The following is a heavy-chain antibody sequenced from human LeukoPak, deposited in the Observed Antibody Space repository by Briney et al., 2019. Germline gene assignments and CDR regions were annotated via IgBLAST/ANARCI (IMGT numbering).Heavy chain of an antibody. CDR3: ARGTTDGYSYGRFDY. Sequence: SETLSLTCAVSGGSISSGGYSWSWIRQPPGKGLEWLGYIYYSGTTYYNPSLKSRVTFSVDTSKNQFSLKLNPVTAADTALYYCARGTTDGYSYGRFDYWGQGTLVSVSS. CDR2: IYYSGTT. D-gene: IGHD5-18*01. V-gene: IGHV4-30-4*07. CDR1: GGSISSGGYS. J-gene: IGHJ4*02.